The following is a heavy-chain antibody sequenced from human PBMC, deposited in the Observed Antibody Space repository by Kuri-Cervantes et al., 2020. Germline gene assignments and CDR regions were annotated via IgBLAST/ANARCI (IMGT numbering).Heavy chain of an antibody. J-gene: IGHJ6*03. Sequence: GESLKISCAASGFTFSSYWMSWARQAPGKGLEWVANIKQDGSEKYYVDSVKGRFTISRDNAKNSLYLQMNSLRAEDTAVYYCARLHEDEPGMGYYYYYMDVWGKGTTVTVSS. CDR2: IKQDGSEK. V-gene: IGHV3-7*01. D-gene: IGHD6-13*01. CDR3: ARLHEDEPGMGYYYYYMDV. CDR1: GFTFSSYW.